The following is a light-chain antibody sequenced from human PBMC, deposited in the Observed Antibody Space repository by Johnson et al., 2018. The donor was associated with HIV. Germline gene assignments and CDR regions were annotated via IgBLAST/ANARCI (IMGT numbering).Light chain of an antibody. J-gene: IGLJ1*01. CDR1: SSNIGNNY. CDR3: GTWDTSLSAYV. CDR2: DNN. Sequence: QSILTQPPSVSAAPGQKVTISCSGSSSNIGNNYVSWYQQLPGTAPKLLIYDNNKRPSGIPDRFSGSKSGPSATLGITGLQTGDEADYYCGTWDTSLSAYVFGTGTKVTVL. V-gene: IGLV1-51*01.